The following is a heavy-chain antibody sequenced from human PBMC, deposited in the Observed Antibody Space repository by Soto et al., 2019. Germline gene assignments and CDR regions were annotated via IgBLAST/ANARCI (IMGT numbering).Heavy chain of an antibody. CDR3: AADRREWDGSGSYYAFDI. J-gene: IGHJ3*02. CDR2: IVVGSGNT. CDR1: GFTFTSSA. V-gene: IGHV1-58*01. D-gene: IGHD3-10*01. Sequence: ASVKVSCKASGFTFTSSAVQWVRQARGQRLEWIGWIVVGSGNTNYAQKFQERVTITRDMSTSTAYMELSSLRSEDTAVYYCAADRREWDGSGSYYAFDIWGQGTMVTVSS.